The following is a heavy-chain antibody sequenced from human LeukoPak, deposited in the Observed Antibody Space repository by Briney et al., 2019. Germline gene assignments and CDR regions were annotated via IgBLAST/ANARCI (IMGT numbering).Heavy chain of an antibody. CDR2: LYYSGST. CDR3: ARHYAGATRHLVYYYYMDV. Sequence: SETLSLTCTVSGVSISSSSYYWGWIRQPPGKGLEWIGSLYYSGSTSYNPSLKSRVTISVDTSKNQFSLKLTSVTAADTAVYYCARHYAGATRHLVYYYYMDVWGKGTTVTISS. J-gene: IGHJ6*03. D-gene: IGHD1-26*01. V-gene: IGHV4-39*01. CDR1: GVSISSSSYY.